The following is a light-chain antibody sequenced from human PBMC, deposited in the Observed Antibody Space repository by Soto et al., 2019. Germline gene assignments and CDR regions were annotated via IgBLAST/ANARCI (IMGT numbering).Light chain of an antibody. CDR3: QQRRNWPLT. CDR2: WAS. Sequence: DIVMTQSPDSLSVSLGERATINCKSSRSILSSSNNKNFLAWYQQKPGQPPRLLIYWASTRQSGVPDRFSGSGSGTDFTLTISSLQAEDVAVYYCQQRRNWPLTFGQGTRLEIK. V-gene: IGKV4-1*01. CDR1: RSILSSSNNKNF. J-gene: IGKJ5*01.